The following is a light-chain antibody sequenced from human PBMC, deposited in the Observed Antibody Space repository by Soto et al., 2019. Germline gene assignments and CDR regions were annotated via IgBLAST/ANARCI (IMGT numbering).Light chain of an antibody. V-gene: IGLV1-47*01. CDR3: VAWDDSLSGVV. CDR2: RNN. J-gene: IGLJ2*01. Sequence: QTVVTQPPSASGTPGQRVTISCSGSSSNIGSNYVYWYQQLPGTAPKLLIYRNNQRPSGVTYRFSGSKSGTSAPLAISGLRSGDEADYYCVAWDDSLSGVVFGGGTKLTVL. CDR1: SSNIGSNY.